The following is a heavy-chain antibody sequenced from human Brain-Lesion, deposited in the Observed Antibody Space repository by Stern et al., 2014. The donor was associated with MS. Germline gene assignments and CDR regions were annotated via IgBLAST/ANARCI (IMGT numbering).Heavy chain of an antibody. CDR3: ATLSPGAGGNYYRHFDY. J-gene: IGHJ4*02. D-gene: IGHD1-26*01. CDR2: FDPEDGET. V-gene: IGHV1-24*01. CDR1: GHTLTELS. Sequence: QVQLMQSGAEVKKPGASVKVSCKVSGHTLTELSMHWVRQAPRKGLEWMGGFDPEDGETIYAQKFQGRVTMTEDTSTDTAYMELSSLRSEDTAVYYCATLSPGAGGNYYRHFDYWGQGTLVTVSS.